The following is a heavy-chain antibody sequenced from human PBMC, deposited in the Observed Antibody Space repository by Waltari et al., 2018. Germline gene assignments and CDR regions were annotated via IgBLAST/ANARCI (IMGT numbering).Heavy chain of an antibody. Sequence: EVQLVQSGAEVKKPGESLKISCKGSGYSFTSSWIGWVRQMPGNGLEWMGIIYPGDSDTRYSPSFQGQVTISADKSISTAYLQWSSLKASDTAMYYCARHGLRDCTNGVCSFQGMDVWGQGTTVTVSS. D-gene: IGHD2-8*01. CDR1: GYSFTSSW. V-gene: IGHV5-51*01. CDR3: ARHGLRDCTNGVCSFQGMDV. J-gene: IGHJ6*02. CDR2: IYPGDSDT.